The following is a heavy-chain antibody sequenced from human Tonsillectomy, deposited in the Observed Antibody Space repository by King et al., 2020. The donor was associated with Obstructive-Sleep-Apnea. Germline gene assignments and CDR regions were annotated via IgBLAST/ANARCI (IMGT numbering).Heavy chain of an antibody. J-gene: IGHJ2*01. CDR2: IKRKSDGATT. Sequence: VQLVESGGDLVKPGGSLTLSCEAYEVTFSNAWMSWVRQAPGKGLEWVGRIKRKSDGATTDYAEAVKGRFTISRDDSQNTLYLQMNSLTTEDTAVYYCTARDGGVGIAGWYFDLWGRGTLVTVSS. CDR1: EVTFSNAW. V-gene: IGHV3-15*01. D-gene: IGHD3-16*01. CDR3: TARDGGVGIAGWYFDL.